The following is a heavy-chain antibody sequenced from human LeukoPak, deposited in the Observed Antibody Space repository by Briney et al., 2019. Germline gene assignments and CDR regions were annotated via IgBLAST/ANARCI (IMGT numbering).Heavy chain of an antibody. D-gene: IGHD3-3*01. CDR3: AKGQTNYDFWSGYHWFDP. CDR2: ISGSGDST. CDR1: GFTFSNYA. Sequence: PGGSLRLPCGASGFTFSNYAMSWVRQAPGKGLEWVSAISGSGDSTYYADSVKGRFTISRDNSKNTLYLQINSLRAEDTAVYYCAKGQTNYDFWSGYHWFDPWGQGTLVTVSS. J-gene: IGHJ5*02. V-gene: IGHV3-23*01.